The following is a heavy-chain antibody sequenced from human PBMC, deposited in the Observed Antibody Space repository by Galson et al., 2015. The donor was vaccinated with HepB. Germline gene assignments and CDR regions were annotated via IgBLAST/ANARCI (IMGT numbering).Heavy chain of an antibody. CDR2: IIPIFGTA. V-gene: IGHV1-69*13. CDR3: ARALGTYYYDSSGYYWRWFDP. Sequence: SVKVSCKASGGTFSSYAISWVRQAPGQGLEWMGGIIPIFGTANYAQKFQGRVAITADESTSTAYMELSSLRSEDTAVYYCARALGTYYYDSSGYYWRWFDPWGQGTLVTVSS. J-gene: IGHJ5*02. D-gene: IGHD3-22*01. CDR1: GGTFSSYA.